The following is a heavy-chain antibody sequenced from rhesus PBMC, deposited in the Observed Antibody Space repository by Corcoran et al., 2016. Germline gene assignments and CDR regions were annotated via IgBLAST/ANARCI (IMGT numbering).Heavy chain of an antibody. CDR1: GGSISGYYN. Sequence: QVQLQESGPGLVKPSETLSLTCTVSGGSISGYYNWNWVRQSPGKGLEWIGAVDGKYGRTNYNPSLKRRITISKDTSKNQFSLRLTSVTAADTAVYYCARQGYTDHLGGLDSWGQGVVVTVSS. V-gene: IGHV4-143*01. D-gene: IGHD2-39*02. J-gene: IGHJ6*01. CDR3: ARQGYTDHLGGLDS. CDR2: VDGKYGRT.